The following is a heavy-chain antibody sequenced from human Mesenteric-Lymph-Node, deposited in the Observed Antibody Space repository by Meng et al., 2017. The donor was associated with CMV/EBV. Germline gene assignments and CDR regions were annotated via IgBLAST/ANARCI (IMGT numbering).Heavy chain of an antibody. Sequence: SFSGYYCTWIRQPPGKGLEWIGKLNHSVSTNNMPSLKSRVTISIDTSQNQFSLKLSSVTAADTAVYYCARTSGCISSTCYSANWFDPWGHGTLVTVSS. CDR2: LNHSVST. J-gene: IGHJ5*02. CDR1: SFSGYY. D-gene: IGHD2-2*01. CDR3: ARTSGCISSTCYSANWFDP. V-gene: IGHV4-34*01.